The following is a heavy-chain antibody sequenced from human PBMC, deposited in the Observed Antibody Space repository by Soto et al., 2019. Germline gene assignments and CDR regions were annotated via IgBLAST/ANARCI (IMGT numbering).Heavy chain of an antibody. CDR3: AKSRPSRGWYAHTY. Sequence: PGGSLRLSCAASGFTFSSYAMSWVRQAPGKGLEWVSAISGSGGSTYYADSVKGRFTISRDNSKNTLYLQMNSLRAEDTAVYYSAKSRPSRGWYAHTYGGEETLFTVSS. CDR1: GFTFSSYA. CDR2: ISGSGGST. V-gene: IGHV3-23*01. J-gene: IGHJ4*02. D-gene: IGHD6-19*01.